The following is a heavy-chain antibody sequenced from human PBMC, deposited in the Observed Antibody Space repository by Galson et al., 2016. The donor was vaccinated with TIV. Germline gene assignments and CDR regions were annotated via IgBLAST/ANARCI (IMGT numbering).Heavy chain of an antibody. Sequence: LRLSCAASGFTFNNYAIHWVRQTPGKGLQWIGSVFYTGTTNYNPSLRSRVTMSLDTSMNQFSLQLTSVTTADSAVYYCARGGWSDFYTPNWFDPWGQGTLVTVSS. V-gene: IGHV4-59*01. D-gene: IGHD3-3*01. CDR3: ARGGWSDFYTPNWFDP. CDR1: GFTFNNYA. J-gene: IGHJ5*02. CDR2: VFYTGTT.